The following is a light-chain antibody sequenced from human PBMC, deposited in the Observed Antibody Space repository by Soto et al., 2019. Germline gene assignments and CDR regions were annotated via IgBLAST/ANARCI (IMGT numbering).Light chain of an antibody. CDR1: QSVSTY. CDR2: AAS. CDR3: QQSGSSPPT. J-gene: IGKJ1*01. V-gene: IGKV3-11*01. Sequence: DIVLTQSPASLSLSPGERATISCRASQSVSTYLAWYQQKPGQAPRLLIYAASNRATGIPDRFSGSGSGTDFTLTISRLEPEDFAVYYCQQSGSSPPTFGQGTKVDIK.